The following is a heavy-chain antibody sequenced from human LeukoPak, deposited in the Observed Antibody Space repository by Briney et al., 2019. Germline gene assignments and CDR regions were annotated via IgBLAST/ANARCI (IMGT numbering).Heavy chain of an antibody. J-gene: IGHJ6*03. CDR2: ISGSGGST. CDR3: AKEGSSWYLYYYYYMDV. CDR1: GFTFSSYA. Sequence: GGSLRLSCTASGFTFSSYAMSWVRQAPGKGLEWVSAISGSGGSTYYADSVKGRFTISRDNSKNTLYLQMNSLRAEDTAVYYCAKEGSSWYLYYYYYMDVWGKGTTVTISS. V-gene: IGHV3-23*01. D-gene: IGHD6-13*01.